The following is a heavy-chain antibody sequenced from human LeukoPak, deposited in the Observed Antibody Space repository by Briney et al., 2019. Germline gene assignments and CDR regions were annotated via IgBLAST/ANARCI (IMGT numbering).Heavy chain of an antibody. J-gene: IGHJ4*02. CDR2: VYYNGLT. CDR3: TRERSTVTFDY. V-gene: IGHV4-59*11. D-gene: IGHD4-17*01. CDR1: GGSISPHY. Sequence: SETLSLTCPVSGGSISPHYWTWIRQPPGKGLEWIGYVYYNGLTSYNASLRRRLILSVDTARNQVSLKLTSVTAADTAVYYCTRERSTVTFDYWGQGALVTVSS.